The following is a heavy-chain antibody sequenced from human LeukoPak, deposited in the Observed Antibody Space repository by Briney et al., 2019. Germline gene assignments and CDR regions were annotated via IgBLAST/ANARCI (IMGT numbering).Heavy chain of an antibody. D-gene: IGHD7-27*01. Sequence: SGGSLRLSCAASGFTFSTYTMYWVRHPPGKRLEWVSIIGNNGGGIHYADSVKGRFTISRDNFKNALYLQMNSPRVEGTAVYYCAIDPNWGTHSWGQGVLVTVSS. V-gene: IGHV3-23*01. CDR3: AIDPNWGTHS. J-gene: IGHJ4*02. CDR2: IGNNGGGI. CDR1: GFTFSTYT.